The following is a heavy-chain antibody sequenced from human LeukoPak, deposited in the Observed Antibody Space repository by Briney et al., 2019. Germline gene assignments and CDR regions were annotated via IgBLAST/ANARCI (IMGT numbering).Heavy chain of an antibody. CDR2: ISSSSSYI. D-gene: IGHD1-14*01. CDR3: ARGEGITSYNWFDP. J-gene: IGHJ5*02. V-gene: IGHV3-21*01. Sequence: GGSLRLSCAASGFTFSSYGMHWVRQAPGKGLEWVSSISSSSSYIYYADSVKGRFTISTDNAKNSLYLQMNSRRAEDTAVYYCARGEGITSYNWFDPWGQGTLVTVSS. CDR1: GFTFSSYG.